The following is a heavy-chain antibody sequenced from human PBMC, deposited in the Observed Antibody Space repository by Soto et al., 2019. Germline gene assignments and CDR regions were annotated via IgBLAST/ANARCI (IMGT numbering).Heavy chain of an antibody. Sequence: SLRLSCSASVFTFDDYAMHWFRQAPGKGLEWVSGISWNSGSIGYADSVKGRFTISRDNAKNSLYLQMNSLRAEDTALYYCAKEYSSSSDYYYYYGMDVWGQGTTVTVSS. J-gene: IGHJ6*02. D-gene: IGHD6-6*01. V-gene: IGHV3-9*01. CDR3: AKEYSSSSDYYYYYGMDV. CDR2: ISWNSGSI. CDR1: VFTFDDYA.